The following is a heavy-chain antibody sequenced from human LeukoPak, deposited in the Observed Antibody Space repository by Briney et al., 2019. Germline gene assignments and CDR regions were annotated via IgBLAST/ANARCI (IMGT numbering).Heavy chain of an antibody. J-gene: IGHJ4*02. CDR3: ARDSACFDY. CDR1: GFTFDDYA. Sequence: PGGSLRLSCAASGFTFDDYAMHWVRQAPGKGLEWVSGISWNSGSIGYADSVKGRFTISRDNAKNSLYLQMNSLRAEDTAVYYCARDSACFDYWGQGTLVTVSS. CDR2: ISWNSGSI. V-gene: IGHV3-9*01. D-gene: IGHD3-16*01.